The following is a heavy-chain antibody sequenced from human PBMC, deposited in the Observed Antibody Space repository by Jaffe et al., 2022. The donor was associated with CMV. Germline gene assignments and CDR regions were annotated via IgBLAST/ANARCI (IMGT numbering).Heavy chain of an antibody. V-gene: IGHV3-9*01. Sequence: EVQLVESGGGLVQPGRSLRLSCTDSGLSFDDYAMHWVRQAPGKGLEWVSGITWNNNIIGYADSVKGRFTISRDNAKKSLFLQMNDLKEEDSALYYCVKDNRGVGYALDVWGQGTTVTVSS. CDR3: VKDNRGVGYALDV. CDR2: ITWNNNII. J-gene: IGHJ6*02. D-gene: IGHD2-8*02. CDR1: GLSFDDYA.